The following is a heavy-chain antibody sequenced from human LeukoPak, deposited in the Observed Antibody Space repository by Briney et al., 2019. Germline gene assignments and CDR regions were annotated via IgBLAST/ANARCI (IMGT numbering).Heavy chain of an antibody. Sequence: GGSLRLFCAASGFTFSSYWMNWVCHAPGNGLVWLLRINSDGSSTSYADSVKGRFTISRDNAKNTLYLQMNSLRAEDTAVYYCATDGLRYWMDRVFDHWGQGTLVTVSS. J-gene: IGHJ4*02. CDR2: INSDGSST. CDR1: GFTFSSYW. CDR3: ATDGLRYWMDRVFDH. V-gene: IGHV3-74*01. D-gene: IGHD3-9*01.